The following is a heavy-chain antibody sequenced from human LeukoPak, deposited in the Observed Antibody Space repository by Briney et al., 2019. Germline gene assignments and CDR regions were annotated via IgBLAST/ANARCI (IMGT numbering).Heavy chain of an antibody. CDR1: GGSISSDRFY. Sequence: SETLSLTCTVSGGSISSDRFYWTWVRQPAGKGLEWIGRIESSNTNYNPSLKSRVSISLDTSTNQFSLKLSSLTAADTAVYYCARVPDWTYVPDYWGQGTLVTVSS. CDR3: ARVPDWTYVPDY. V-gene: IGHV4-61*02. D-gene: IGHD3-16*01. J-gene: IGHJ4*02. CDR2: IESSNT.